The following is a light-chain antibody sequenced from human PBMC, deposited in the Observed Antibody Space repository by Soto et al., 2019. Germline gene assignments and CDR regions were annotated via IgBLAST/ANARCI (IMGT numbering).Light chain of an antibody. CDR1: SGHSSYA. Sequence: QPVLTQSPAASASLGASVKLTCTLSSGHSSYAIAWHQQQPEKGPRYLMKVNSDGSHSKGDGIPDRFSGSSSGAERYLTISSLQSEDEADYHCQTWGTGIHVVFGGGTKVTVL. V-gene: IGLV4-69*01. CDR2: VNSDGSH. J-gene: IGLJ2*01. CDR3: QTWGTGIHVV.